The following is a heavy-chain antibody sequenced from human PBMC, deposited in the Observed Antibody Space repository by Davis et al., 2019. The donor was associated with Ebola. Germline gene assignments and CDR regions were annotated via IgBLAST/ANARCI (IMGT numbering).Heavy chain of an antibody. D-gene: IGHD4-17*01. CDR1: GFTFSSYS. CDR3: ARDDHGDYGGVDY. J-gene: IGHJ4*02. V-gene: IGHV3-21*01. CDR2: ISSSSSYI. Sequence: PGGSLRLSCAASGFTFSSYSMNWVRQAPGKGLEWVSSISSSSSYIYYADSVKGRFTISRDNAKNSLYLQMNSLRAEDTAVYYCARDDHGDYGGVDYWGQGTLVTVSS.